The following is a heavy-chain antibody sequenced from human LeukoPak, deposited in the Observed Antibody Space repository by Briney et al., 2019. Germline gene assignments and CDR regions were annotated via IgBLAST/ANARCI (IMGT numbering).Heavy chain of an antibody. J-gene: IGHJ3*02. Sequence: ASVKVSCKASGYTFSNYCMHWVRQAPGQGLEWLGIINPSLHIPIYAQTFQGRVTMTTDMSTSTFYMELSNLVSEDTAVYYCAKDPRDISTGNYDEFDIWGQGTMVTVSS. D-gene: IGHD3-9*01. V-gene: IGHV1-46*01. CDR3: AKDPRDISTGNYDEFDI. CDR2: INPSLHIP. CDR1: GYTFSNYC.